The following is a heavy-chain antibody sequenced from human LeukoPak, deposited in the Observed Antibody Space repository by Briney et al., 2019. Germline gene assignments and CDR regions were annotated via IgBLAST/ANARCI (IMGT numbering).Heavy chain of an antibody. J-gene: IGHJ4*02. CDR2: INPNRGNT. V-gene: IGHV1-46*01. D-gene: IGHD7-27*01. CDR3: ARDRGWGSSDPFDY. CDR1: GYTFTSYY. Sequence: GASVKVSCKASGYTFTSYYLHWVRQAPGQGLEWMGIINPNRGNTNYAQKFQGRVTLTRDTSTTTVYMELSSLRSEDTAVYYCARDRGWGSSDPFDYWGQGTLVTVSS.